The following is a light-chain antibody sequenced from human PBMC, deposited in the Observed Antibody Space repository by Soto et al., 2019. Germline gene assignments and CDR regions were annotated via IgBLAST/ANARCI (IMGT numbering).Light chain of an antibody. Sequence: DIQMTHSPSSLSASVGDRVTITCRASQSISTYLNWYHHKPGEVPKLLIYAASSLQSGVPSRFSGSGSGTHFTLTIDSLQPEDFATFYCQQSYSNPKTFGQGTK. J-gene: IGKJ1*01. CDR2: AAS. V-gene: IGKV1-39*01. CDR1: QSISTY. CDR3: QQSYSNPKT.